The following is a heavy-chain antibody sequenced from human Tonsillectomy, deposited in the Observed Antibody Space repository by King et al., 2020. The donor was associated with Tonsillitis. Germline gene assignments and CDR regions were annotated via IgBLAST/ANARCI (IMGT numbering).Heavy chain of an antibody. CDR1: GFIFSSHK. J-gene: IGHJ6*02. V-gene: IGHV3-7*01. CDR3: ARGDYAMDV. CDR2: IKQDGSEK. Sequence: VQLVESGGGLVQPGGSLRLSCVASGFIFSSHKMTWARQAPGKGLEGVANIKQDGSEKYYVDSVKGRFTISRDNAKNSLYLQMNSMRAEDTAVYYCARGDYAMDVWGQGTTVTVSS.